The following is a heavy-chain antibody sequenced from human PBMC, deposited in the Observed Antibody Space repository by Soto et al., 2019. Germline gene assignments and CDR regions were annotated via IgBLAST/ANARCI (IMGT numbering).Heavy chain of an antibody. Sequence: GGSLRLSCAASVFTFSSYAMSWFRQAPGKGLEWVSAISGSGGSTYYADSGKGRFTISRDNSKNTLYLQMNSLRAEDTAVYYCAKDPYRISYYDFWSGPGNWFDPWGQGTLVTVSS. CDR3: AKDPYRISYYDFWSGPGNWFDP. CDR2: ISGSGGST. D-gene: IGHD3-3*01. V-gene: IGHV3-23*01. J-gene: IGHJ5*02. CDR1: VFTFSSYA.